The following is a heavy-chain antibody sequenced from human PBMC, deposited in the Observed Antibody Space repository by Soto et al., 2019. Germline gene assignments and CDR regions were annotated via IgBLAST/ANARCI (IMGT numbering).Heavy chain of an antibody. CDR1: GFTFSSYG. Sequence: QVQLVESGGGVVQPGRSLRLSCAASGFTFSSYGMHWVRQAPGKGLEWVAVIWYDGSNKYYADSVKGRFIISRDNSKNTLYLPMNSLRAEDTAVYYGARAENTVYGMDCWGQGTTVTVSS. CDR3: ARAENTVYGMDC. J-gene: IGHJ6*02. V-gene: IGHV3-33*01. CDR2: IWYDGSNK. D-gene: IGHD4-17*01.